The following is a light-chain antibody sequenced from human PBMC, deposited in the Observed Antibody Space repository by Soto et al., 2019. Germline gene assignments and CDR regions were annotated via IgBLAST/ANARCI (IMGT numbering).Light chain of an antibody. V-gene: IGLV2-23*01. CDR3: CLYQGSMI. J-gene: IGLJ2*01. Sequence: QSALPQPASVSGSPGQSITISCSGASRDLGSSNLVSWYQQHPGQAPKLVIYEATSRPSGVSSRFFGSKSGNTASLTISGLQTDDEADYYCCLYQGSMIFGGGTKLTVL. CDR2: EAT. CDR1: SRDLGSSNL.